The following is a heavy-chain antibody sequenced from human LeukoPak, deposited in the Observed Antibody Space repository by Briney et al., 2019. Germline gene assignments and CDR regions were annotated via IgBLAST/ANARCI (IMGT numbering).Heavy chain of an antibody. CDR2: IWYDGSNE. V-gene: IGHV3-33*01. J-gene: IGHJ4*02. CDR3: ARRVGYNYDLDY. CDR1: GFSISSYG. D-gene: IGHD3-22*01. Sequence: GGSLRLSCAASGFSISSYGMYWVRQAPGKGLEWVAIIWYDGSNEYYADSVKGRFTISRDNSKNTLYLQMNSLRAEDTAVYYCARRVGYNYDLDYWGQGTLVTVSS.